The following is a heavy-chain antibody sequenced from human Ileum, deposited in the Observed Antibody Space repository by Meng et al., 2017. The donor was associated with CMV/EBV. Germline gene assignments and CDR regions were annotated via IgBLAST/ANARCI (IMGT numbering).Heavy chain of an antibody. CDR3: ATTYSDGDWNFDY. V-gene: IGHV4-4*07. CDR2: LYTTGTI. Sequence: QWQRQGSGLGLVKPSETLSLTCTVSADSLSTYSWHGIRQPAGKGLEWIGRLYTTGTIKYNPSLMSRLTMSLDTSKSQFSLNLRSLTAADTAVYYCATTYSDGDWNFDYWGQGTLVTVSS. CDR1: ADSLSTYS. D-gene: IGHD1-26*01. J-gene: IGHJ4*02.